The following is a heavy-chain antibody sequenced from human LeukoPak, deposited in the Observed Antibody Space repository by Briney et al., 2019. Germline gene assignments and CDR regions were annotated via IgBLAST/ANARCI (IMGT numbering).Heavy chain of an antibody. CDR2: IKQDGSEK. J-gene: IGHJ6*02. D-gene: IGHD3-22*01. CDR1: GFTFSNYW. V-gene: IGHV3-7*01. Sequence: PGGSLRLSCAASGFTFSNYWMTWVRQAPGKGLEWVANIKQDGSEKYYVDSVKGRFTISRDNAKNSLYLQMNSLRVEDTAVYYCARSETTYYYDSSVYFYYYYGMDVWGQGTTVTVSS. CDR3: ARSETTYYYDSSVYFYYYYGMDV.